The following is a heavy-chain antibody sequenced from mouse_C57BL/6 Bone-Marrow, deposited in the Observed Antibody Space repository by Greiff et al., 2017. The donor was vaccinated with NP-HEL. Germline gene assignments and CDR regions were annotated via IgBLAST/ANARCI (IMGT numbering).Heavy chain of an antibody. D-gene: IGHD4-1*01. Sequence: VQLQQSGAELVRPGASVKLSCTASGFNIKDDYMHWVKQRPEQGLEWIGWIDPENGDTEYASKFQGKATITADTSSNTAYLQLSSLTSEDTAVYYCTAVIWEPRFDVWGTGTTVTVSS. CDR3: TAVIWEPRFDV. CDR2: IDPENGDT. J-gene: IGHJ1*03. V-gene: IGHV14-4*01. CDR1: GFNIKDDY.